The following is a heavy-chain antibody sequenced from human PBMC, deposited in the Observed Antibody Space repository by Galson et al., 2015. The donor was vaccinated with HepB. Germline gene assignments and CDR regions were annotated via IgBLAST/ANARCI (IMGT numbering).Heavy chain of an antibody. D-gene: IGHD6-13*01. J-gene: IGHJ6*02. V-gene: IGHV3-30*18. Sequence: SLRLSCAASGFTFSSYGMHWVRQAPGKGLEWVAVISYDGSNKYYADSVKGRFTISRDNSKNTLYLQMNSLRAEDTAVYYCAKDSRQQLVLADYYGMDVWGQGTTVTVSS. CDR2: ISYDGSNK. CDR1: GFTFSSYG. CDR3: AKDSRQQLVLADYYGMDV.